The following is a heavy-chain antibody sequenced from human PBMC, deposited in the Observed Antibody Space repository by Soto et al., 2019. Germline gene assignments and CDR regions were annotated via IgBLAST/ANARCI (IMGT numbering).Heavy chain of an antibody. J-gene: IGHJ4*02. CDR2: ISGGGDTT. CDR1: GFTFSSYG. V-gene: IGHV3-23*01. D-gene: IGHD2-8*01. Sequence: GGSLRLSCAASGFTFSSYGISWIRLSRGKGLEWVSVISGGGDTTYYTPSVKGRFTISRDDFRNTLYLQMNSLRTEDTAIYYCAKLRDFVVLPAGILDYWGPGTLVTVSS. CDR3: AKLRDFVVLPAGILDY.